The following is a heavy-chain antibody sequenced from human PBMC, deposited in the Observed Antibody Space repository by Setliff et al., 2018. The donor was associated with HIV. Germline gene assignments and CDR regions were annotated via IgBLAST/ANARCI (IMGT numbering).Heavy chain of an antibody. J-gene: IGHJ1*01. CDR1: GYTFTGYY. CDR3: ARLYCSGGSCKRAEYFQH. Sequence: ASVKVSCKTSGYTFTGYYVHWVRQAPGQGLEWMGWINPNNGDTNYAQKFQGRVTMTRDTSTSTVYMELSSLRSEDTAVYYCARLYCSGGSCKRAEYFQHWGQGTLVTVSS. D-gene: IGHD2-15*01. V-gene: IGHV1-2*02. CDR2: INPNNGDT.